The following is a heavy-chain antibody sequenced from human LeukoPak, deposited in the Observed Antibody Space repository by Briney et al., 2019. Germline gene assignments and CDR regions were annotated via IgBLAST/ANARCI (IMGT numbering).Heavy chain of an antibody. Sequence: GASVKVSCKASGGTFSSYAISWVRQAPGQGLEWMGRIIPIFGTANYAQKFQGRVTITTDGSTSTAYMELSSMRSADTAVYYCARSPLSCGGDCYAEPKVDYWGQGTLVTVSS. J-gene: IGHJ4*02. CDR3: ARSPLSCGGDCYAEPKVDY. CDR1: GGTFSSYA. CDR2: IIPIFGTA. V-gene: IGHV1-69*05. D-gene: IGHD2-21*02.